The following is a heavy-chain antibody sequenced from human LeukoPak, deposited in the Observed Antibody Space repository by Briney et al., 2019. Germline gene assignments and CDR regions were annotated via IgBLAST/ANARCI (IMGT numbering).Heavy chain of an antibody. V-gene: IGHV3-7*05. Sequence: GGSLRLSCAASGFTFSNYWMIWVRQAPGKGLEWVANIQQDGGQKRYADSVRGRFTVSRDNAQTSLYLHMNSLRAEDTAVYYCARASNPWLKRSWGQGTLVTVSS. J-gene: IGHJ4*02. CDR1: GFTFSNYW. CDR2: IQQDGGQK. CDR3: ARASNPWLKRS. D-gene: IGHD5-24*01.